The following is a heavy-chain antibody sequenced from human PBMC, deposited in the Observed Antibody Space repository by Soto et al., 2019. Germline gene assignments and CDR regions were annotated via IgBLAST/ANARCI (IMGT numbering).Heavy chain of an antibody. CDR3: ARDEWLSNPHFDY. J-gene: IGHJ4*02. D-gene: IGHD3-3*01. Sequence: SETLSLTCAVYGGSFSGYYWSWIRQPPGKGLEWIGEINHSGSTNYNPSPKSRVTISVDTSKNQFSLKLSSVTAADTAVYYCARDEWLSNPHFDYWGQGTLVTVSS. V-gene: IGHV4-34*01. CDR2: INHSGST. CDR1: GGSFSGYY.